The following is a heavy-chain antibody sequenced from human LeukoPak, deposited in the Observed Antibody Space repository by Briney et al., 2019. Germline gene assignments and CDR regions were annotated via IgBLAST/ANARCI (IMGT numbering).Heavy chain of an antibody. J-gene: IGHJ4*02. CDR1: GFAFRNYE. CDR2: ISTSGSTI. V-gene: IGHV3-48*03. CDR3: ARDGPAYSDSSGYSDY. Sequence: GGSLRLSCAASGFAFRNYEMNWGRQAPGKGLELVSYISTSGSTIYYADSVKGRFTISRDNAKNSLYLQMNSLRAEDTAVYYCARDGPAYSDSSGYSDYWGQGTLVTVSS. D-gene: IGHD3-22*01.